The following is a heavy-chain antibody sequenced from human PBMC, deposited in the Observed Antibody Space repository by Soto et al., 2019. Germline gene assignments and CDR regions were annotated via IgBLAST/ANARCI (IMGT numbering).Heavy chain of an antibody. CDR3: AAALGRSALGQLYYYYYYGIDV. CDR2: IFVGSGNT. CDR1: GCTFTNAA. D-gene: IGHD3-16*01. V-gene: IGHV1-58*01. Sequence: SVKVSCKASGCTFTNAALQWVRQARRQRLEWIGWIFVGSGNTNYAQKFQERVTITRDMSTSTAYMELSTLRSEDTAVYYGAAALGRSALGQLYYYYYYGIDVWGKGTPVTVSS. J-gene: IGHJ6*04.